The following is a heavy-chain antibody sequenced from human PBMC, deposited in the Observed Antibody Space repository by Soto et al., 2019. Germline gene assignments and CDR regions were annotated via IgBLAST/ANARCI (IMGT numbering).Heavy chain of an antibody. CDR1: GGSINGYY. J-gene: IGHJ4*02. CDR3: ARDWGGGTFDY. V-gene: IGHV4-59*01. CDR2: ISKSGST. D-gene: IGHD3-16*01. Sequence: QVQLQESGPGLVKPSETLSLTCTVSGGSINGYYWSWIRQPPGKGLEWIGYISKSGSTNYNPALKRRVTISVDTSKNQFSLKLSSVTAADTAVYYCARDWGGGTFDYWGQGTLVTVSS.